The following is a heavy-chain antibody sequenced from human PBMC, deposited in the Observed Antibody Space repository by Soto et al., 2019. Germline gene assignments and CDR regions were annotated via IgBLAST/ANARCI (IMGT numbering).Heavy chain of an antibody. D-gene: IGHD3-10*01. CDR2: ISTYTGNT. CDR3: VRDVSVSSGSFGGY. Sequence: QVQLVQSGTEVKKPGASVRVSCKASGYNFDSYGLNWVRQAPGQGLEWMGWISTYTGNTDYPQKFQGRGTMTTDTSTNTAFLDLRSLTSDDTAVYYCVRDVSVSSGSFGGYWGQGTLVTVSS. J-gene: IGHJ4*02. V-gene: IGHV1-18*01. CDR1: GYNFDSYG.